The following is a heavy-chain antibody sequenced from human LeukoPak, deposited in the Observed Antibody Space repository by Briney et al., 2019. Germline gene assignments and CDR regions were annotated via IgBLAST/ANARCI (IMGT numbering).Heavy chain of an antibody. CDR1: GESFSDYY. D-gene: IGHD5-12*01. CDR3: ARRYGDYGLDY. Sequence: PSETLSLTCAAFGESFSDYYWGWIRQPPGGGLEWIGDVSSGGNRYYNPSLSSRVTMSVDTSKNQVSLKLTYVTAADTAVYYCARRYGDYGLDYWGQGTLVTVSS. CDR2: VSSGGNR. J-gene: IGHJ4*02. V-gene: IGHV4-34*01.